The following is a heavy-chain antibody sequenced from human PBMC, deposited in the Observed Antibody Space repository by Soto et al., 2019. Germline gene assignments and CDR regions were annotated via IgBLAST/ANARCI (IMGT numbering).Heavy chain of an antibody. CDR1: GGTFSSYT. D-gene: IGHD1-1*01. CDR2: SIPIFNTR. J-gene: IGHJ4*02. Sequence: ASVKVSCKASGGTFSSYTFAWVRQAPGQGLEWMGGSIPIFNTRLYSQKFKGRVTISADEHKATVYVELNILTSDDTAVYYCARAPGQLSPSSELHDKWRQGPLVTVSS. CDR3: ARAPGQLSPSSELHDK. V-gene: IGHV1-69*13.